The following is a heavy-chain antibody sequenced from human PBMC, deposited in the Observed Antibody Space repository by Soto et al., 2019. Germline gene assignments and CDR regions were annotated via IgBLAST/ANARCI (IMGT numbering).Heavy chain of an antibody. J-gene: IGHJ6*02. D-gene: IGHD6-13*01. V-gene: IGHV1-18*01. Sequence: ASVKVSCKASGYTFTSYCISWVRQAPGQGLERMGWISAYNGNTNYAQKLQGRVTMTTDTSTSTAYMELRSLRSDDTAVYYCARSSVSAAAGAYPLYYYYGMDVWGQGTTVTVSS. CDR1: GYTFTSYC. CDR2: ISAYNGNT. CDR3: ARSSVSAAAGAYPLYYYYGMDV.